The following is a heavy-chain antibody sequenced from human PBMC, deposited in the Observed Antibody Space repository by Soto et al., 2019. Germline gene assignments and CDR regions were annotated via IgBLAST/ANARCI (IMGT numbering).Heavy chain of an antibody. Sequence: EVQLVESGGGLVQPGGSLRLSCAASGFTFSNYWMSWVRQAPGKGLEWVANIKEDGSERNYVDPVKGRLTISRDNAKNSLYLQLNSLRAEDTAVYYCARAGSENDYWGQGTLVTVSS. D-gene: IGHD3-10*01. J-gene: IGHJ4*02. V-gene: IGHV3-7*05. CDR1: GFTFSNYW. CDR3: ARAGSENDY. CDR2: IKEDGSER.